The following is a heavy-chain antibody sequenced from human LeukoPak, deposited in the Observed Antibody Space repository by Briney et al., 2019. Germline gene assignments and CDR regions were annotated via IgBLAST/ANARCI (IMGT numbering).Heavy chain of an antibody. CDR2: MNPNSGNT. V-gene: IGHV1-8*01. D-gene: IGHD4/OR15-4a*01. CDR1: GYTFTSYD. J-gene: IGHJ5*02. Sequence: ASVKVSCKASGYTFTSYDINWVRQATGQGLEWMGWMNPNSGNTGYAQKFQGRVTMTRNTSISTAYMELSSLRSEDTAVYYRASRMDYGGGGTKESWFDPWGQGTLVTVSS. CDR3: ASRMDYGGGGTKESWFDP.